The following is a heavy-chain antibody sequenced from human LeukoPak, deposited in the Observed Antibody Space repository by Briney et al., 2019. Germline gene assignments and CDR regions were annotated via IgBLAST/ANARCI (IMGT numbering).Heavy chain of an antibody. J-gene: IGHJ4*02. V-gene: IGHV3-21*01. CDR2: ISRTSSYI. Sequence: GGFLRLSCAASGFTFSRYNMNWVRQAPGKGLEWVSSISRTSSYIYYADSVKGRFTISRDNAQNSLYLQMNSLRVEDTAVYYCARVLETDCTGGSCYSGLDYWGQGTLVTVSS. D-gene: IGHD2-15*01. CDR3: ARVLETDCTGGSCYSGLDY. CDR1: GFTFSRYN.